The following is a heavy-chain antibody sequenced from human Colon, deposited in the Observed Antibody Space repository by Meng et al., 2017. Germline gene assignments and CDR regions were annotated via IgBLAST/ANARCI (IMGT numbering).Heavy chain of an antibody. CDR3: ARHGGWHFDY. Sequence: LPLREPGPGLAEHPGTLSLAGAVPGGSTSSYNWWSWVRQPPWKGLEWIGQIALGGTPYYNPSLESRVIMSLDKSKNQLSLRLTSVAAADTAVYYCARHGGWHFDYWGQGALVTVSS. V-gene: IGHV4-4*03. CDR2: IALGGTP. J-gene: IGHJ4*02. D-gene: IGHD6-19*01. CDR1: GGSTSSYNW.